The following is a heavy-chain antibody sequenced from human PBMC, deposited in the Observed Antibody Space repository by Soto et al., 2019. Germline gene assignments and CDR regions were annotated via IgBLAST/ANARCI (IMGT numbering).Heavy chain of an antibody. CDR2: IYPGDSDT. CDR3: ARLKVVRRQLGAFDY. V-gene: IGHV5-51*01. D-gene: IGHD6-6*01. Sequence: GESLKISCKGSGYSFTSYWIGWVRQMPGKGLEWMGIIYPGDSDTRYSPSFQGQVTISADKSISTAYLQWSSLKASDTAMYYCARLKVVRRQLGAFDYWGQGTLVTVSS. CDR1: GYSFTSYW. J-gene: IGHJ4*02.